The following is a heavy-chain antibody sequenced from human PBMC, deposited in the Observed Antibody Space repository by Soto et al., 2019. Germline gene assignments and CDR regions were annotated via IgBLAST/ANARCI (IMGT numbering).Heavy chain of an antibody. V-gene: IGHV4-61*01. Sequence: QVQLQESGPGLVKPSETLSLTCTVSGGSVSSGSYYWSWIRQPPGKGLEWIGYIYYSGSTNYNPSPKGPVTISVDTSKNLFSLKRSSVTAADTAVYYCASTGWYFQHLGQGTLVTVAS. CDR3: ASTGWYFQH. J-gene: IGHJ1*01. CDR2: IYYSGST. D-gene: IGHD2-15*01. CDR1: GGSVSSGSYY.